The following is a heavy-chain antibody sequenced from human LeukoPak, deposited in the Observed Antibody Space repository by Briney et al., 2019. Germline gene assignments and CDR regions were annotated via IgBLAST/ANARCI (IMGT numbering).Heavy chain of an antibody. D-gene: IGHD4-23*01. CDR3: AKDKGKNSFDY. Sequence: GGSLRLSCAASGFTFDDYAMHWVRQAPGKGLEWVSGISWNSGSIGYADSVKGRFTISRDNSRNTVYLQMNNLRPEDTAVYYCAKDKGKNSFDYWGQGTLVTVSS. CDR2: ISWNSGSI. V-gene: IGHV3-9*01. J-gene: IGHJ4*02. CDR1: GFTFDDYA.